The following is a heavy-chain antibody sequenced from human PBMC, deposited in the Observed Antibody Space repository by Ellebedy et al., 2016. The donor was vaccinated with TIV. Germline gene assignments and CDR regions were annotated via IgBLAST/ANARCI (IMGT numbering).Heavy chain of an antibody. Sequence: GESLKISXAASGFTFSSYGMHWVRQAPGKGLEWVAVIWYDGSNKYYADSVKGRFTISRDNSKNTLYLQMNSLRAEDTAVYYCARSYGDYGMDVWGQGTTVTVSS. D-gene: IGHD4/OR15-4a*01. J-gene: IGHJ6*02. V-gene: IGHV3-33*01. CDR3: ARSYGDYGMDV. CDR1: GFTFSSYG. CDR2: IWYDGSNK.